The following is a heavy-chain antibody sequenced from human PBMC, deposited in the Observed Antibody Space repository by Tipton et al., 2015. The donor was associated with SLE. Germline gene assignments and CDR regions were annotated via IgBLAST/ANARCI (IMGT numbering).Heavy chain of an antibody. Sequence: SLRLSCAASGFAFSNYYMNWIRQAPGKGLEWVANINQDGREKHYVDSVKGRFTISRDNAKNTLYLQMNSLRAEDTAVYHGAKAIGYKSSWSRPPLYYGMDVWGQGTTVTVSS. CDR3: AKAIGYKSSWSRPPLYYGMDV. V-gene: IGHV3-7*03. CDR2: INQDGREK. J-gene: IGHJ6*02. CDR1: GFAFSNYY. D-gene: IGHD6-13*01.